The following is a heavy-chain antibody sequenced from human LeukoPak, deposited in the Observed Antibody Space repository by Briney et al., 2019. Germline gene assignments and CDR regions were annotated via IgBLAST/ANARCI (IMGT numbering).Heavy chain of an antibody. CDR3: ARTLPGGVVDY. CDR1: GYTFTSYD. D-gene: IGHD1-14*01. Sequence: ASVKVSCKASGYTFTSYDINWVRQATGQGPEWMGWMNPNSANTGYAQKFQGSVTISRDTSKSTAYMELSSLRSGDTAVYYCARTLPGGVVDYWGQGTLVTVSS. CDR2: MNPNSANT. V-gene: IGHV1-8*03. J-gene: IGHJ4*02.